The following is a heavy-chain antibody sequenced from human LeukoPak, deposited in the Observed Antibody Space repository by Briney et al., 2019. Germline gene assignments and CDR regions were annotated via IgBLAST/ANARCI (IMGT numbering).Heavy chain of an antibody. D-gene: IGHD3-10*01. J-gene: IGHJ6*02. Sequence: SVKVSRKASGGTFSSYAISWVRQAPGQGLEWMGRIIPILGIANYAQKFQGRVTITADKSTSTAYMELSSLRSEDTAVYYCARTGPADYGMDVWGQGTTVTVSS. CDR3: ARTGPADYGMDV. CDR1: GGTFSSYA. V-gene: IGHV1-69*04. CDR2: IIPILGIA.